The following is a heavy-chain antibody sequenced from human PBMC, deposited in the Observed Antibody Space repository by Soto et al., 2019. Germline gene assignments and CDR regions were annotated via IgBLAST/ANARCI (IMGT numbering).Heavy chain of an antibody. CDR3: ANPTRFETWGY. CDR1: GFTFSSYA. CDR2: ISGSGGST. V-gene: IGHV3-23*01. Sequence: EVQLLESGGGLVQPGGSLRLSCAASGFTFSSYAMSWVRQAPGKGLEWVSAISGSGGSTYYADSVKGRFTISRDNSKNTRYLQMNSLRAEDTAVYYCANPTRFETWGYWGQGTLVTVSS. J-gene: IGHJ4*02. D-gene: IGHD3-16*01.